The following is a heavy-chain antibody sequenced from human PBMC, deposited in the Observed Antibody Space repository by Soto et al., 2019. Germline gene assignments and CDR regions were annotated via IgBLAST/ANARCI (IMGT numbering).Heavy chain of an antibody. D-gene: IGHD3-10*01. Sequence: GGSLRLSCAASGFTFSSYGMHWVRQAPGKGLEWVAVIWYDGSNKYYADSVKGRFTISRDNSKNTLYLQMNSLRAEDTAVYYCARGYGSGSYYIRNDYYYYMDVWGKGTTVTVSS. CDR1: GFTFSSYG. V-gene: IGHV3-33*01. J-gene: IGHJ6*03. CDR3: ARGYGSGSYYIRNDYYYYMDV. CDR2: IWYDGSNK.